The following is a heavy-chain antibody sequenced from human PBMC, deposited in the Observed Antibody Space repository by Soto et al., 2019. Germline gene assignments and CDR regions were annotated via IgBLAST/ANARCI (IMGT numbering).Heavy chain of an antibody. CDR2: IKQDGSEK. CDR3: ARDLENCGGECSSAFDI. CDR1: GFTFSSHW. Sequence: GGSLRLSCAASGFTFSSHWMSWVRQAPGKGLEWVANIKQDGSEKYYVDSVKGRFTISRDNAKKTLYLQMNSLTAADTAVYYCARDLENCGGECSSAFDIWGQGTMVTVSS. V-gene: IGHV3-7*01. J-gene: IGHJ3*02. D-gene: IGHD2-21*01.